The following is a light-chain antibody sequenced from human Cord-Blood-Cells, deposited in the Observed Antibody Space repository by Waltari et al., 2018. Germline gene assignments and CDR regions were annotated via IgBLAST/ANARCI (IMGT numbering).Light chain of an antibody. CDR1: RGHSSYA. CDR3: QTWGTGIHV. Sequence: QLVLTQSPSASASLGASVKLTCTLSRGHSSYAIAWHQQQPENGPRYLMKLNSDGSHSKGDGIPERFSGSSSGAERSLTISSLQSEDEADYYWQTWGTGIHVFGGGTKLTVL. J-gene: IGLJ3*02. V-gene: IGLV4-69*01. CDR2: LNSDGSH.